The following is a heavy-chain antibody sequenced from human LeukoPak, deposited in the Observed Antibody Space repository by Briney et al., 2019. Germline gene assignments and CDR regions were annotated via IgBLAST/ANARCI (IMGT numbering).Heavy chain of an antibody. CDR3: AREVAGTPLVDY. D-gene: IGHD6-19*01. Sequence: PSETLSLTCTVSGGSISSSNYNWGWIRQPPGKGLEWIGNIYYSGSTYYNPSLKSRVTISLDTSKNQFSLKLSSVTAADTAVYYCAREVAGTPLVDYWGQGTLVTVSS. CDR2: IYYSGST. CDR1: GGSISSSNYN. J-gene: IGHJ4*02. V-gene: IGHV4-39*07.